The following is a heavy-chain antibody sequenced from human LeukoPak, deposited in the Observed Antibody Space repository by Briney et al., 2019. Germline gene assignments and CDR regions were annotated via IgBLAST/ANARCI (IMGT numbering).Heavy chain of an antibody. D-gene: IGHD3-3*01. J-gene: IGHJ3*02. Sequence: GGSLRLSCAASGFTFSDYYMSWIRQAPGKGLEWVSYVSSRATTIYYANSLKGRSTISRDNAKNSLYLQMNSLRVEDTAVYYCARDLGDFWSAYHDSFDIWGRGTMVTVSS. V-gene: IGHV3-11*04. CDR3: ARDLGDFWSAYHDSFDI. CDR2: VSSRATTI. CDR1: GFTFSDYY.